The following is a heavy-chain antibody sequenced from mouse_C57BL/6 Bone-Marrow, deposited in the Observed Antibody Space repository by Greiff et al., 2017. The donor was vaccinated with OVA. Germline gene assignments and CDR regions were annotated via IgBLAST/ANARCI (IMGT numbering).Heavy chain of an antibody. J-gene: IGHJ2*01. V-gene: IGHV1-81*01. D-gene: IGHD1-1*01. CDR2: IYPRSGNT. CDR3: ARSITTVAATDY. Sequence: VMLVESGAELARPGASVKLSCKASGYTFTSYGISWVKQRTGQGLEWIGEIYPRSGNTYYNEKFKGKATLTADKSSSTAYMELRSLTSEDSAVYFCARSITTVAATDYWGQGTTLTVSS. CDR1: GYTFTSYG.